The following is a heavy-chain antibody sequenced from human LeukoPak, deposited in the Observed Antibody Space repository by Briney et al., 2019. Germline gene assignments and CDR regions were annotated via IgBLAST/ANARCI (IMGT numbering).Heavy chain of an antibody. D-gene: IGHD6-19*01. CDR1: GGTFSSYV. CDR2: IIPFFGAA. V-gene: IGHV1-69*01. Sequence: SVKVSCKASGGTFSSYVITWVRQAPGQGLEWMGGIIPFFGAANYAQNFQGRVTITVDESTSTAYMELSSLRSEDTAVYYCARDDIAVARTALGYWGQGTLVTVSS. CDR3: ARDDIAVARTALGY. J-gene: IGHJ4*02.